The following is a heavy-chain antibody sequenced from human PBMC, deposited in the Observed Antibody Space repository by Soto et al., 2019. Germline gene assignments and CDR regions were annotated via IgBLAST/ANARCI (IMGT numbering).Heavy chain of an antibody. Sequence: EGQLLQSGGGLVQPGESLRLSCEASGFTFSSSGMSWVRQAPGKGLEWVSSISIRGDYRYYADSVKGRFTISRDNSKNTLYLQMSSLTAEDTALYYCANHGGFDFWGQGTMFAVSS. J-gene: IGHJ3*01. CDR3: ANHGGFDF. D-gene: IGHD4-17*01. CDR1: GFTFSSSG. V-gene: IGHV3-23*01. CDR2: ISIRGDYR.